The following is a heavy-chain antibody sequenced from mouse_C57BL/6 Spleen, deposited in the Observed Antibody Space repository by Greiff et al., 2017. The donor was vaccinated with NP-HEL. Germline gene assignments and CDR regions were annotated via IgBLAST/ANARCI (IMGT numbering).Heavy chain of an antibody. CDR3: ARRGDYYGREDY. Sequence: QVQLKESGAELVRPGTSVKVSCKASGYAFTNYLIEWVKQRPGQGLEWIGVINPGSGGTNYNEKFKGKATLTADKSSSTAYMQLSSLTSEDSAVYFCARRGDYYGREDYWGQGTTLTVSS. V-gene: IGHV1-54*01. J-gene: IGHJ2*01. CDR2: INPGSGGT. CDR1: GYAFTNYL. D-gene: IGHD1-1*01.